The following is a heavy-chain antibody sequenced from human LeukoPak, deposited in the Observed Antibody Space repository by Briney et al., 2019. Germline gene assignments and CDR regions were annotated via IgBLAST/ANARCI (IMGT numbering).Heavy chain of an antibody. J-gene: IGHJ4*02. CDR1: GFTFSSYA. CDR3: AKERLGSITIFGVAFDY. D-gene: IGHD3-3*01. Sequence: GGSLRLSCAASGFTFSSYAMSWVRQAPGKGLEWVSAVSGSGGSTYYADSVKGRFTISRDNSKNTLYLQMNSLRAEDTAVYYCAKERLGSITIFGVAFDYWGQGTLVTVSS. V-gene: IGHV3-23*01. CDR2: VSGSGGST.